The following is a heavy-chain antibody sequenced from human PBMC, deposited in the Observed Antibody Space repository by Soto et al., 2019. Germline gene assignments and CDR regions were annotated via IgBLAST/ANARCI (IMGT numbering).Heavy chain of an antibody. CDR3: TRDASRDSSARGWFDP. Sequence: EVQLVESGGGLVKPGGSLRLSCAASGFTFRSFTMNWVRQAPGKGLEWVSTISSNSAYIYYRDALRGRFTISRNNAKNSLHLQRNSLRAEDTALYYCTRDASRDSSARGWFDPWGPGTLVTFSS. CDR2: ISSNSAYI. J-gene: IGHJ5*02. V-gene: IGHV3-21*02. CDR1: GFTFRSFT. D-gene: IGHD6-13*01.